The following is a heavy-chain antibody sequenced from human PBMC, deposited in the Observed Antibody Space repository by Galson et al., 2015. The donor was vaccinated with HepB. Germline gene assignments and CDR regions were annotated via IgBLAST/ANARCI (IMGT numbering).Heavy chain of an antibody. J-gene: IGHJ4*02. CDR3: ARLGYCSGGSWTED. CDR1: GFSLSTSGMC. CDR2: IDWDDDK. Sequence: PALVKPTQTLTLTCTFSGFSLSTSGMCVSWIRQPPGKALEWLARIDWDDDKYYSTSLKTRLTISKDTSKNQVVLTMTNMDPVDTATYYCARLGYCSGGSWTEDWGQGTLVTVSS. V-gene: IGHV2-70*11. D-gene: IGHD2-15*01.